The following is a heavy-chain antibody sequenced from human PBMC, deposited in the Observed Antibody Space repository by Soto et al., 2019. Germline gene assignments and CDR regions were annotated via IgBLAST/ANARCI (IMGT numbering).Heavy chain of an antibody. CDR2: IYYSGSA. Sequence: QLQLQESGPGLVKPSETLSLTCTVSGGSISSSSYYWGWIRQPPGKGLEWIGSIYYSGSAYYNPSLKRSVGISVDTSKQQFSLKRSFVTAADTAVYYCARLNGDYVSHWGQGTPVTVSS. D-gene: IGHD4-17*01. V-gene: IGHV4-39*01. CDR3: ARLNGDYVSH. CDR1: GGSISSSSYY. J-gene: IGHJ4*02.